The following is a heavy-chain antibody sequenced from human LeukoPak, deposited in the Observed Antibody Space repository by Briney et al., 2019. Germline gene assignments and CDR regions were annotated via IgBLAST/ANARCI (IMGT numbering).Heavy chain of an antibody. D-gene: IGHD3-22*01. CDR2: IGGSGVTT. Sequence: SGGSLRLSCAASGFTFGRYAMSWVRQAPGKGLEWVSTIGGSGVTTYYAASVKGRFTISRDNSKNTMYLQMNSRRSEVTALCYCAKDRPYDDDRSGFMSCDICGQGTMVTVS. CDR1: GFTFGRYA. J-gene: IGHJ3*02. V-gene: IGHV3-23*01. CDR3: AKDRPYDDDRSGFMSCDI.